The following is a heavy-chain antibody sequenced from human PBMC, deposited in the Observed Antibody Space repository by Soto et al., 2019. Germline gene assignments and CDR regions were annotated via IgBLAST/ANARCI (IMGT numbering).Heavy chain of an antibody. D-gene: IGHD3-9*01. J-gene: IGHJ4*02. CDR2: IYYSGST. CDR1: GGSISSSSYY. V-gene: IGHV4-39*01. CDR3: ASHTYYDILTHFDY. Sequence: SETLSLTCTVSGGSISSSSYYWGWIRQPPGKGLEWIGSIYYSGSTYYNPSLKSRVTISVDTSKNQFSLKLSSVTAADMAVYHCASHTYYDILTHFDYWGQGTLVTVSS.